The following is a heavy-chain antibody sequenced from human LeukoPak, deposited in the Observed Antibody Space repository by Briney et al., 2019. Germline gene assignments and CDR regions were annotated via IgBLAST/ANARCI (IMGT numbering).Heavy chain of an antibody. D-gene: IGHD3-9*01. CDR2: IYHGGNT. CDR3: ASHMALTGPRGFDY. Sequence: PSGTLSLTCAVSGGSITSHDWWSWVRQPPGEGLEWIGEIYHGGNTNYNTSLESRVTMSVDKSKNQFSLKVYSVAAADTAVYYCASHMALTGPRGFDYWGQGTLVTVSS. J-gene: IGHJ4*02. CDR1: GGSITSHDW. V-gene: IGHV4-4*02.